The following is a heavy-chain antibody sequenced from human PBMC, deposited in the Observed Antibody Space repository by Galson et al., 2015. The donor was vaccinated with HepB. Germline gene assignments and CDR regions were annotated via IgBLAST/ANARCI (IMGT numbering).Heavy chain of an antibody. Sequence: TLSLTCAVSGGSISSGGYSWTWIRQPPGKGLEWIGYIYHSGSTYYNPSLKSRVTISVDRSKNQFSLKLSSVTAADTAVYYCASFTYYDLLTGYFDYWGQGTLVTVSS. CDR2: IYHSGST. CDR1: GGSISSGGYS. CDR3: ASFTYYDLLTGYFDY. V-gene: IGHV4-30-2*01. D-gene: IGHD3-9*01. J-gene: IGHJ4*02.